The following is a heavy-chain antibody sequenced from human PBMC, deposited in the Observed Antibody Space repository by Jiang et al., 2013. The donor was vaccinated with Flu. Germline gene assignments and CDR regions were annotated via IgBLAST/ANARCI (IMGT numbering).Heavy chain of an antibody. J-gene: IGHJ4*02. Sequence: GLVKPSQTLSLTCTVSGGSVTSGSDYWSWVRQSAGKGLEWIGRVYHDGSTNYNPSLQSRVTISVDTSVNRVSLHLSPVTAADTAVYYCARMPYDTRAKVDWGQGTLVTVSS. CDR2: VYHDGST. V-gene: IGHV4-61*02. CDR1: GGSVTSGSDY. D-gene: IGHD3-22*01. CDR3: ARMPYDTRAKVD.